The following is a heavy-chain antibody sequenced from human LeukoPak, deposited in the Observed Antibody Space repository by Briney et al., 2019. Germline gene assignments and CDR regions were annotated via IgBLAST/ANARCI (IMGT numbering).Heavy chain of an antibody. Sequence: WGSLRLSCAASGFTFSSYAMHWVRQAPGKGLEWVAVISYDGSNKYYADSVKGRFTISRDNSKNTLYLQMNSLRAEDTAVYYCASPGVSGDYWGQGTLVTVSS. CDR1: GFTFSSYA. J-gene: IGHJ4*02. CDR3: ASPGVSGDY. V-gene: IGHV3-30*04. D-gene: IGHD1-26*01. CDR2: ISYDGSNK.